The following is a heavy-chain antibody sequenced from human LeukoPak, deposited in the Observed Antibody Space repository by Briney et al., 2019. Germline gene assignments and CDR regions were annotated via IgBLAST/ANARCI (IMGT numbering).Heavy chain of an antibody. CDR1: GYSISNGYY. J-gene: IGHJ6*03. CDR2: LYHSDSA. CDR3: EGQHDSCYNYYIVV. V-gene: IGHV4-38-2*01. Sequence: SQTVSLTCAVSGYSISNGYYWVWIRQPPGRGLEWIGSLYHSDSAYYNTSLRSRVSMSVDTSKNQFSLTLSFVPGADTAVYYREGQHDSCYNYYIVVWASGTAITVSS.